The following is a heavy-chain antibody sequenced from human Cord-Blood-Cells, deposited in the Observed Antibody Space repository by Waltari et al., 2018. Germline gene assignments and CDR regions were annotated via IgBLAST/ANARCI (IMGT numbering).Heavy chain of an antibody. D-gene: IGHD2-15*01. CDR2: INPNSGGT. CDR3: ARGGYCSGGSCYSWFEP. V-gene: IGHV1-2*04. J-gene: IGHJ5*02. Sequence: QVQLVQSGAEVKKPGASVKVSCKASGYTFTGYYMHWVRQAPGQGLEWMGWINPNSGGTNYAQKFQGWVTMTRDTSISTAYMELSRLRSDDTAVYYCARGGYCSGGSCYSWFEPWGQGTLVTVSS. CDR1: GYTFTGYY.